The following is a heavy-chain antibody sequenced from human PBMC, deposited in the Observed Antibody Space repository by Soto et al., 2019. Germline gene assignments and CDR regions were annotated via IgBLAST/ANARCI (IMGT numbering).Heavy chain of an antibody. J-gene: IGHJ6*02. Sequence: GGSLRLSCAASGFTFSTYWMSWVRQAPGKGLEWVANIKQDGSEKYYVDSVKGRFTISRDNAQNSLFLQMNSLRAEDTAMYYCARVYSSSSGRAMDVWGQGTTVTV. CDR2: IKQDGSEK. D-gene: IGHD6-6*01. V-gene: IGHV3-7*04. CDR1: GFTFSTYW. CDR3: ARVYSSSSGRAMDV.